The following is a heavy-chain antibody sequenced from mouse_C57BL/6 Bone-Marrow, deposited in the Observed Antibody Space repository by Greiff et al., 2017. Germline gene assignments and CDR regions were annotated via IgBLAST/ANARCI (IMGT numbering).Heavy chain of an antibody. CDR1: GYTFTSYG. CDR3: ARGWGYFDY. CDR2: IYPRSGNT. Sequence: QVQLQQSGAELARPGASVKLSCKASGYTFTSYGISWVKQRTGQGLEWIGEIYPRSGNTYYNEKFQGKATLTADKSSSTAYMELRSLTSEDSAVYFCARGWGYFDYWGQGTTLTVSS. J-gene: IGHJ2*01. V-gene: IGHV1-81*01. D-gene: IGHD1-1*02.